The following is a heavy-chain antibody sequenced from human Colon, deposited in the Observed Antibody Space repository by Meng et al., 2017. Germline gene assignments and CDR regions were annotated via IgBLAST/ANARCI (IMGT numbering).Heavy chain of an antibody. CDR2: INHSGNT. D-gene: IGHD2-15*01. CDR1: AVPFSGYY. V-gene: IGHV4-34*02. Sequence: VPLQQWGPGQLKSSETLTLTCAINAVPFSGYYWSWIRQAPGKGLEWIGEINHSGNTHYNPSLKSRVSMSFDTSKKQFSLHLSSVTAADTAVYYCSSLLTLDYWGPGTLVTVSS. CDR3: SSLLTLDY. J-gene: IGHJ4*02.